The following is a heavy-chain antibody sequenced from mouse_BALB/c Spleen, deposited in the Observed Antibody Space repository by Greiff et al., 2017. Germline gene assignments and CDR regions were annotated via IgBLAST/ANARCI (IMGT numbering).Heavy chain of an antibody. CDR1: GFTFSSYG. CDR3: ARDLFNYGSSYRYFDV. Sequence: EVKLVESGGGLVQPGGSLKLSCAASGFTFSSYGMSWVRQTPDKRLELVATINSNGGSTYYPDSVKGRFTISRDNAKNTLYLQMSSLKSEDTAMYYCARDLFNYGSSYRYFDVWGAGTTVTVSS. D-gene: IGHD1-1*01. V-gene: IGHV5-6-3*01. CDR2: INSNGGST. J-gene: IGHJ1*01.